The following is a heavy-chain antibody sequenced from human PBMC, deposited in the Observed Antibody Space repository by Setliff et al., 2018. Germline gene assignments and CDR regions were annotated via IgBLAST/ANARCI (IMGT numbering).Heavy chain of an antibody. J-gene: IGHJ4*02. Sequence: GGPLRLSCAASGFTFSTYWMSWVRQAPGKGLEWVANIKQDGSEKYYVDSVKGRFSISRDNAKNSLYLQMNSLRAEDTAVYYCAKGLRIAAAWGQGTLVTVSS. CDR3: AKGLRIAAA. CDR1: GFTFSTYW. V-gene: IGHV3-7*03. D-gene: IGHD6-13*01. CDR2: IKQDGSEK.